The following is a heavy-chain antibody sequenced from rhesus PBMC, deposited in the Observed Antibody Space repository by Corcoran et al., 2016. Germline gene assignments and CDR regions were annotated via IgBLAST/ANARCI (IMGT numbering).Heavy chain of an antibody. CDR1: GGSISSNY. V-gene: IGHV4-173*01. CDR2: IFVSGGST. J-gene: IGHJ5-2*02. Sequence: QLQLQESGPGLVKPSETLSLTCAVSGGSISSNYWSWIRQPPGNGLGWIGRIFVSGGSTDYNPSLKSRVTISTDTSKNQFSLKLSSVTAADTAVYYCAREYYYSGSYPPALDVWGRGVLVTVSS. D-gene: IGHD3-16*01. CDR3: AREYYYSGSYPPALDV.